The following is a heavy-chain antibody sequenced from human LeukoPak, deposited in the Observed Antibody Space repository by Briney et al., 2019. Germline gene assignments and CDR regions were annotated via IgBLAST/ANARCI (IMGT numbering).Heavy chain of an antibody. Sequence: GGSLRLSCAASGFTFSDYYMSWIRQAPGKGLEWVSYISSSGSTIYYTDSVKGRFTISRDNAKNSLYLQMNSLRAEDTAVYYCARDCSSTSCYPPRSGAFDIWGQGTMVTVSS. V-gene: IGHV3-11*04. CDR3: ARDCSSTSCYPPRSGAFDI. J-gene: IGHJ3*02. CDR1: GFTFSDYY. CDR2: ISSSGSTI. D-gene: IGHD2-2*01.